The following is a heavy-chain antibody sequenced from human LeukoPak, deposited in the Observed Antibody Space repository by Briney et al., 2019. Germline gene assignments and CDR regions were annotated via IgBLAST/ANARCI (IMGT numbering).Heavy chain of an antibody. V-gene: IGHV3-23*01. CDR1: GFTFNSYA. CDR2: ISGSGGST. CDR3: AKASGIAVAGTSVYFQH. J-gene: IGHJ1*01. D-gene: IGHD6-19*01. Sequence: PGGSLRLSCAASGFTFNSYAMSWVRQAPGKGLEWVSAISGSGGSTYYADSVKGRFTISRDNAKNSLYLQMNSLRAEDMALYYCAKASGIAVAGTSVYFQHWGQGTLVTVSS.